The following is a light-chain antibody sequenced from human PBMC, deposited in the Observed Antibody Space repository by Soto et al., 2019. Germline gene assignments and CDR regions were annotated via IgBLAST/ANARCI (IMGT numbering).Light chain of an antibody. J-gene: IGKJ1*01. Sequence: EIVMPQSPATLSVSPGERATLSCRASQNISSNLAWYQQKPGQAPRVLIDGASTRATGIPARFSGSGSGTEFTLTISSLQSEDFAVYYCQQYNNWLWTFGQGPKVEIK. CDR1: QNISSN. CDR3: QQYNNWLWT. V-gene: IGKV3-15*01. CDR2: GAS.